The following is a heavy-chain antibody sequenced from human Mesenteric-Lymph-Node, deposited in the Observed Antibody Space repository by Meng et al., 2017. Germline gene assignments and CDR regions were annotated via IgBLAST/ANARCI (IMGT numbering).Heavy chain of an antibody. V-gene: IGHV3-11*01. CDR2: ISTSGSMV. CDR3: ASPSGLDV. CDR1: GFTFSNIW. J-gene: IGHJ6*02. Sequence: GESLKISCAASGFTFSNIWMSWVRQAPGRGLEWISYISTSGSMVYYVDSVEGRFTISRDNDRNLLYLQMNSLRAEDTAVYYCASPSGLDVWGQGTTVTVSS.